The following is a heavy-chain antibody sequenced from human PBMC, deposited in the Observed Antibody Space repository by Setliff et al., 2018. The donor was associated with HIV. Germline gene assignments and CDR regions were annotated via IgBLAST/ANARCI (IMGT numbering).Heavy chain of an antibody. CDR2: IYNSGTT. D-gene: IGHD3-10*01. V-gene: IGHV4-4*07. CDR3: ARDRHSSGLGSYGP. CDR1: GGSFSSYY. J-gene: IGHJ5*02. Sequence: SETLSLTCTISGGSFSSYYWSWIRQPAGRGLEWIGRIYNSGTTNYNPSLKSRVTMSVDTSKNQFSLKLTSVTAADTAVYYCARDRHSSGLGSYGPWGPGILVTSPQ.